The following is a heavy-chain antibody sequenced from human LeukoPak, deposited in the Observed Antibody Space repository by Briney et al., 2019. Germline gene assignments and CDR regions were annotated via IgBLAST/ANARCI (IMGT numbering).Heavy chain of an antibody. Sequence: GGSLRLSCAASGFTFSDYYMSWIRQAPGKGLEWVSYISSSGSTIYYADSVKGRFTISRDNAKNSLYLQMNSLRAEDTAVYYCARSHGSDEIEIYFDYWGQGTLVTVSS. CDR2: ISSSGSTI. V-gene: IGHV3-11*01. J-gene: IGHJ4*02. D-gene: IGHD3-10*01. CDR1: GFTFSDYY. CDR3: ARSHGSDEIEIYFDY.